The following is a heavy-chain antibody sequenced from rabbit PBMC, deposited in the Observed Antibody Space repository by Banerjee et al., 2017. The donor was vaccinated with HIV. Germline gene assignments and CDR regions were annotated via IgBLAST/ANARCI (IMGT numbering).Heavy chain of an antibody. CDR2: IDPVFGST. CDR3: ARVDGSSYYWNFNL. D-gene: IGHD8-1*01. Sequence: QEQLVESGGGLVQPEGSLTLTCKASGFDFSSNAMSWVRQAPGKGLEWIGYIDPVFGSTYYASWVNGRFTISKTSSTTVTLQMTSLTAADTATYFCARVDGSSYYWNFNLWGQGTLVTVS. J-gene: IGHJ4*01. V-gene: IGHV1S47*01. CDR1: GFDFSSNA.